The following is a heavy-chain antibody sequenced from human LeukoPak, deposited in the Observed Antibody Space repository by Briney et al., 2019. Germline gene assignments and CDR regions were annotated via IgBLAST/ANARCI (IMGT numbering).Heavy chain of an antibody. Sequence: GESLKISCQGFGYSFTSYWIGWVRQMPGKGLEWMGIIYPGDSDNRYSPSFQGQVTISAHKSISTAYLQWSSLTASDTAMYVCARATGYRSGWYGPVYFDYWGQGTLVTVSS. CDR1: GYSFTSYW. CDR3: ARATGYRSGWYGPVYFDY. V-gene: IGHV5-51*01. D-gene: IGHD6-19*01. CDR2: IYPGDSDN. J-gene: IGHJ4*02.